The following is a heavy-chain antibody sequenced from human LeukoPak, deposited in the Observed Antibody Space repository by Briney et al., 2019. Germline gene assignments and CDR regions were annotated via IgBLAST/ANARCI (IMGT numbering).Heavy chain of an antibody. CDR1: GFTVSSNY. J-gene: IGHJ4*02. CDR2: ISGGGGST. CDR3: AKGVYYYDSSGYYYTYYFDY. V-gene: IGHV3-23*01. D-gene: IGHD3-22*01. Sequence: GGSLRLSCAASGFTVSSNYMSWVRQAPGKGLEWVSAISGGGGSTYYAGSVQGRFTISRDNSKNTLNLQINSLRAEDTAVYYCAKGVYYYDSSGYYYTYYFDYWGQGILVTVSS.